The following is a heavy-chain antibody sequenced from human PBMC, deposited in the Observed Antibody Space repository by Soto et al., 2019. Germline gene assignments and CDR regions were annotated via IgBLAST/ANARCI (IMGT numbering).Heavy chain of an antibody. V-gene: IGHV1-18*01. D-gene: IGHD2-2*01. CDR3: ARENNVLPGGYFDY. J-gene: IGHJ4*02. CDR1: GYTFTNVG. Sequence: ASVKVSCKPSGYTFTNVGISWVRQAPGPGLEWMGWISAYNGNTNYAQNFQGRVTMTTDTSTSTAYMELRSLRSDDTAVYYCARENNVLPGGYFDYWGQGTLVTVSS. CDR2: ISAYNGNT.